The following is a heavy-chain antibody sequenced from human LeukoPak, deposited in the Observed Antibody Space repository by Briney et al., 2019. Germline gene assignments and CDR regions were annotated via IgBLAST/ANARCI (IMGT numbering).Heavy chain of an antibody. CDR3: ARERYSYLDY. CDR2: IYSGGST. J-gene: IGHJ4*02. V-gene: IGHV3-53*01. CDR1: GFAVSSNY. D-gene: IGHD1-1*01. Sequence: GGSLRLSCAASGFAVSSNYMSWVRQAPGKGLEWVSVIYSGGSTYYADSVKGRFTISRDNSKNTLYLQMNSLRAEDTAVYYCARERYSYLDYWGQGTLVTVSS.